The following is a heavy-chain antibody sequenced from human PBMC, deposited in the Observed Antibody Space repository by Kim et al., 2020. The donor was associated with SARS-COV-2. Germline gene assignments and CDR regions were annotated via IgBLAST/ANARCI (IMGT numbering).Heavy chain of an antibody. J-gene: IGHJ4*02. V-gene: IGHV4-34*01. Sequence: NPSLRRRIPKSVDTSKNQFSLKLSSVTATDTAVYYCARGEYSSSGGTFDYWGQGTLVTVSS. CDR3: ARGEYSSSGGTFDY. D-gene: IGHD6-6*01.